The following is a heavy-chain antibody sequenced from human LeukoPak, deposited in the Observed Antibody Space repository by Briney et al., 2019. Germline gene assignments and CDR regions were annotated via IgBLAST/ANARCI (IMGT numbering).Heavy chain of an antibody. CDR1: GFTVSSNY. V-gene: IGHV3-48*02. CDR3: AREYDYVWGSYRYKPFDY. CDR2: ISSSTTTI. J-gene: IGHJ4*02. Sequence: GGSLRLSCAASGFTVSSNYMSWVRQAPGKGLEWVSYISSSTTTIYYADSVTGRFTISRDNAKNSLYLQMNSLRDEDTAVYYCAREYDYVWGSYRYKPFDYWGQGTLVTVSS. D-gene: IGHD3-16*02.